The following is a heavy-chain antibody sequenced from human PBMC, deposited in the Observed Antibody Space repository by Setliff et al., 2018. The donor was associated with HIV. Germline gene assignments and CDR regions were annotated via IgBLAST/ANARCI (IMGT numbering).Heavy chain of an antibody. D-gene: IGHD3-3*01. J-gene: IGHJ4*01. V-gene: IGHV1-69*05. CDR1: GGTFGIYG. CDR3: ARVPSPFVQEGYFDD. CDR2: TIPMFGTA. Sequence: SVKVSCKASGGTFGIYGISWVRQAPGQGLEWMGGTIPMFGTANYAQKFQGRVTITTDESTRTAYMELRSLRSEDTAVYYCARVPSPFVQEGYFDDWSQGTLVTVSS.